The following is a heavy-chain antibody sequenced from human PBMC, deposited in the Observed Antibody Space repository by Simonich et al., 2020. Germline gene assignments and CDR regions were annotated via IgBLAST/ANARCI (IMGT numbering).Heavy chain of an antibody. D-gene: IGHD4-4*01. J-gene: IGHJ3*02. V-gene: IGHV3-74*01. Sequence: EVQLVESGGGLVQPGGSLRLSCAASGFTFSSGLMHWVRQAPGKGLVWVSRINSEGSSTSYADSVMGRFTIARDIAKNTLYLQMNSLRAEDTAVYYCARDYSNYDAFDIWGQGTMVTVSS. CDR3: ARDYSNYDAFDI. CDR1: GFTFSSGL. CDR2: INSEGSST.